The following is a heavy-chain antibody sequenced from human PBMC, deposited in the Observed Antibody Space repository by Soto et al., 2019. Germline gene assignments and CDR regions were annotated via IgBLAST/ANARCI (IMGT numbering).Heavy chain of an antibody. V-gene: IGHV3-13*01. CDR3: ARGLGGYAFDI. Sequence: GVNCSSFGMHWVRQATGKGLEWVSAIGTAGDTYYPGSVKGRFTISRENAKNSLYLQVNSLRAGDTAVYYCARGLGGYAFDIWGQGTMVTVSS. CDR2: IGTAGDT. D-gene: IGHD3-10*01. CDR1: GVNCSSFG. J-gene: IGHJ3*02.